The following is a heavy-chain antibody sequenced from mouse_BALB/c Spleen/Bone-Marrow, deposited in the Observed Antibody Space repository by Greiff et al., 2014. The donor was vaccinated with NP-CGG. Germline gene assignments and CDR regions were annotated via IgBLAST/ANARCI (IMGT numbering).Heavy chain of an antibody. V-gene: IGHV1S135*01. J-gene: IGHJ4*01. CDR3: ARSYDGYPYAMNY. D-gene: IGHD2-3*01. CDR2: FDPFNGGT. Sequence: LQESGPELMKPGAPVKISCKASGYLFTSYYMHWVKQSHGESLEWIGYFDPFNGGTSYNQKFKGKATLTVDKSSSTAYMHLSSLTSEDSAVYFCARSYDGYPYAMNYWGQGTSVTVSS. CDR1: GYLFTSYY.